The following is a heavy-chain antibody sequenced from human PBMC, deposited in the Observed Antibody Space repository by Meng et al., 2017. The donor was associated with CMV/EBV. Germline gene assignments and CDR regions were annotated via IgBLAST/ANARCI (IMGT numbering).Heavy chain of an antibody. J-gene: IGHJ2*01. D-gene: IGHD1-7*01. CDR1: GYTFTGYY. V-gene: IGHV1-2*02. Sequence: GPLVQSGAEVKNPGASVKVSCKASGYTFTGYYKHWVRQAPGQGLEWMGWINPNSGGTNYAQKFQGRVTMTRDTSISTAYMELSRLRSDDTAVYYCATYIGNYINWYFDLWGRGTLVTVSS. CDR2: INPNSGGT. CDR3: ATYIGNYINWYFDL.